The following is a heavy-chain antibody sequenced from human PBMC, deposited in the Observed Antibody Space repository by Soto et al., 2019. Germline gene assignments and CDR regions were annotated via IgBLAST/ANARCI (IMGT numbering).Heavy chain of an antibody. CDR3: ARSSTSANYFDY. D-gene: IGHD2-2*01. Sequence: QVQLQESGPGLVKPSQTLSLTCTVSGGSISSGGYYWSWIRQHPGKGLEWIGYIYYSGSTYYNPSLQSRGTISVDTSKNQFSLKLSSVTAADTAVYYCARSSTSANYFDYWGQGTLVTVSS. CDR1: GGSISSGGYY. V-gene: IGHV4-31*03. J-gene: IGHJ4*02. CDR2: IYYSGST.